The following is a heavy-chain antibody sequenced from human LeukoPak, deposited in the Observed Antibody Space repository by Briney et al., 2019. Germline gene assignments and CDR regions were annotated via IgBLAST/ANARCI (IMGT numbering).Heavy chain of an antibody. Sequence: ASVKVSCKASGYTFTGYYMHWVRQAPGQGLEWMGWINPNSGGTNYAQKFQGRVTMTRDTSISTAYMELSRLRSDDTAVYYCARDTYYDFWSGYSYWGQGTMVTVS. CDR2: INPNSGGT. CDR1: GYTFTGYY. J-gene: IGHJ3*01. D-gene: IGHD3-3*01. CDR3: ARDTYYDFWSGYSY. V-gene: IGHV1-2*02.